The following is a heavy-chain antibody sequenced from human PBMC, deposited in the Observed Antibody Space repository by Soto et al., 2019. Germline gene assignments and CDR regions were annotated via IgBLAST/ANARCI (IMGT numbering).Heavy chain of an antibody. CDR2: IYYSGST. D-gene: IGHD5-12*01. CDR1: GGSISGYY. Sequence: SETLSLTCTVSGGSISGYYWSWIRQPPGKGLEWIGYIYYSGSTNYNPSLKSRVTISVDTSKNQFSLKLSSVTAADTAVYYCARAESGYDWASGNYYYGMDVWGQGTTVTVSS. CDR3: ARAESGYDWASGNYYYGMDV. J-gene: IGHJ6*02. V-gene: IGHV4-59*01.